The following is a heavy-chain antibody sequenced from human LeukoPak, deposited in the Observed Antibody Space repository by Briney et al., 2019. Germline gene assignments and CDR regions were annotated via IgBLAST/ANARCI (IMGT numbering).Heavy chain of an antibody. V-gene: IGHV3-64*01. Sequence: PGGSLRLSCAACGFTFSNYAMHWVRQAPGKGLEYVSAISSNGHSTDYAISVKGRFTISRDNSKNTLYLQMGSLGAEDMAVYYCARRPYSGSYYVDYWGQGTLVTVSS. D-gene: IGHD1-26*01. CDR2: ISSNGHST. CDR3: ARRPYSGSYYVDY. J-gene: IGHJ4*02. CDR1: GFTFSNYA.